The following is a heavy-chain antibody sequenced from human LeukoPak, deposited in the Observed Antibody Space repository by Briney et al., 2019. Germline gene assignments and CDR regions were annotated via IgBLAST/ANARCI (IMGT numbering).Heavy chain of an antibody. D-gene: IGHD1-26*01. CDR1: GGTFSSYA. J-gene: IGHJ3*02. V-gene: IGHV1-69*01. CDR2: IIPIFGTA. Sequence: ASVKVSCKASGGTFSSYAISWVRQAPGQGLEWMGGIIPIFGTANYAQKFQGRVTITADESTSTAYMELSSLRSEDTAVYYCARKWDQFDDAFDIWGQGTMVTVSS. CDR3: ARKWDQFDDAFDI.